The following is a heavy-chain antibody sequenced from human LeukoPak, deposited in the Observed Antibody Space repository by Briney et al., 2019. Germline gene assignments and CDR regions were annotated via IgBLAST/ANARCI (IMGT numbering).Heavy chain of an antibody. J-gene: IGHJ4*02. CDR2: IKQDGSEK. CDR1: GFTFSSYW. V-gene: IGHV3-7*01. Sequence: GGSLRLSCAASGFTFSSYWMSWVRQAPGKGLEWVADIKQDGSEKYYVDSVKGRFTISRDNAKNSLYLQMNSLRAEDTAVYYCARFTDFDIYCSGGSCYYHYFDYWGQGTLVTVSS. CDR3: ARFTDFDIYCSGGSCYYHYFDY. D-gene: IGHD2-15*01.